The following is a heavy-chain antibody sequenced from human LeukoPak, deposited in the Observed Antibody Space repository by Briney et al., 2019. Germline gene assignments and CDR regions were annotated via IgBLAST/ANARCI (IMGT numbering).Heavy chain of an antibody. V-gene: IGHV4-39*01. J-gene: IGHJ4*02. CDR1: GGSISSRSYY. Sequence: SETLSLTCTVSGGSISSRSYYWGWIRQPPGKGLEWIGSISYSGSTSYNPTLKSRVTISVDTSRNQFSLKLNSVTAADTAIYYCARRDYYGVHFDYWGQGTLVTVPS. D-gene: IGHD4-17*01. CDR3: ARRDYYGVHFDY. CDR2: ISYSGST.